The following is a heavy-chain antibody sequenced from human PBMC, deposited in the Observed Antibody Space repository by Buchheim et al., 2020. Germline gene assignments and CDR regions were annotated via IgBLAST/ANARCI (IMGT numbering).Heavy chain of an antibody. CDR3: ARDHHYFGGDCYSPYYYFYGMDV. CDR2: MNPSGGST. D-gene: IGHD2-21*02. Sequence: QVQLVQSGAEVKKPGASVKVSCKASGYTFTSYYMHWVRQAPGQGLEWMGIMNPSGGSTSYAQKFQGSVTMTRDTSTSTDYMELSSLRSEDTAVYYCARDHHYFGGDCYSPYYYFYGMDVWGQGTT. V-gene: IGHV1-46*01. J-gene: IGHJ6*02. CDR1: GYTFTSYY.